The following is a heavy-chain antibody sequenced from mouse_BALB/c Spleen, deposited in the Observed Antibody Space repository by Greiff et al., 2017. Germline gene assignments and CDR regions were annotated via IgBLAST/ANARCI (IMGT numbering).Heavy chain of an antibody. CDR1: GYTFSSYW. J-gene: IGHJ3*01. CDR2: ILPGSGST. CDR3: ARGMTQFAY. D-gene: IGHD2-10*02. V-gene: IGHV1-9*01. Sequence: QVQLQQSGAELMKPGASVKISCKATGYTFSSYWVEWVKQRPGHGLEWIGEILPGSGSTNYNEKFKGKATFTADTSSNTAYMQLSSLTSEDSAVYYCARGMTQFAYWGQGTLVTVSA.